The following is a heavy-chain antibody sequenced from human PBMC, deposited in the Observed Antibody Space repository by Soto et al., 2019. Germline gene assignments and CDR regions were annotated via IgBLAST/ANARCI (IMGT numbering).Heavy chain of an antibody. D-gene: IGHD4-4*01. J-gene: IGHJ4*02. CDR1: GDSISSFY. Sequence: PSETLSLTCTVSGDSISSFYWSWVRQPPGKGLEWIGYIYYSGSTSYTPSLESRVTISVDTSENQFSLKLSSVTAADTAVYYCARLRRMTAITVSYYFDYWGQGTLVTVSS. V-gene: IGHV4-59*01. CDR3: ARLRRMTAITVSYYFDY. CDR2: IYYSGST.